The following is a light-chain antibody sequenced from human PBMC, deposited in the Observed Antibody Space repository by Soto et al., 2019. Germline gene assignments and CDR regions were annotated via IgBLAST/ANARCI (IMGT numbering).Light chain of an antibody. Sequence: QSALTQPASVSGSPGQSITISCTGTSSDVGGYNYVSWYQQHPGNAPKLMIYEVSNRPSGVSNRFSGSKSGNTASLTISGLHAEDEADYYCSSYTSSSTRSVVFCGGTKLAVL. V-gene: IGLV2-14*01. CDR1: SSDVGGYNY. J-gene: IGLJ2*01. CDR3: SSYTSSSTRSVV. CDR2: EVS.